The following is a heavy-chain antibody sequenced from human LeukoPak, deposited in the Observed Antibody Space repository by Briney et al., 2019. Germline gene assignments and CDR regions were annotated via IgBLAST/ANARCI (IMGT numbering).Heavy chain of an antibody. Sequence: PGGSLRLSCAASGLTFASYAMNWVRQAPGRGLEEVAVMSGSGRYLNYAHSVKGRFAISRDNSKNTVYLQMNDMRVEDTAVYYCAKDSSTVTPGFFDYWGRGTLVIVSS. V-gene: IGHV3-23*01. CDR1: GLTFASYA. CDR3: AKDSSTVTPGFFDY. CDR2: MSGSGRYL. J-gene: IGHJ4*02. D-gene: IGHD4-17*01.